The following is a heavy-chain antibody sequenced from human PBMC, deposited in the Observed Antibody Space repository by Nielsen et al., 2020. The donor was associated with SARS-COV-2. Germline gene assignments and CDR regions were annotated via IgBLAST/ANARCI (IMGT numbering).Heavy chain of an antibody. CDR3: AREGFFLIQPHLNRCGMDV. J-gene: IGHJ6*02. V-gene: IGHV1-18*01. Sequence: WVRQAPGQGLEWMGWISAYNGNTNYAQKLQGRVTMTTDTSTSTAYMELRSLRSDDTAVYYCAREGFFLIQPHLNRCGMDVWGQGTTVTVSS. D-gene: IGHD1-14*01. CDR2: ISAYNGNT.